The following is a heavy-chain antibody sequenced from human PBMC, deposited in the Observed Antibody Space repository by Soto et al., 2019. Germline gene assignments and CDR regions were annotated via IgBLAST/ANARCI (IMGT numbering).Heavy chain of an antibody. J-gene: IGHJ4*02. CDR1: GFIFSNYA. CDR2: IWFDGSDK. V-gene: IGHV3-33*01. Sequence: QVQLVESGGGVVQPGRSLRLSCAASGFIFSNYAMHWIRQAPGKGLEWVAVIWFDGSDKYYADSVKGRFTISRDNSKSTLYLQMSSLRAEDTAVYYCAREKPDFGSGSYPGPWGQGTLVTVSS. CDR3: AREKPDFGSGSYPGP. D-gene: IGHD3-10*01.